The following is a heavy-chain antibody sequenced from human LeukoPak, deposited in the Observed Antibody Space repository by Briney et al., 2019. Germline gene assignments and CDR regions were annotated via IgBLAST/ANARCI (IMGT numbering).Heavy chain of an antibody. V-gene: IGHV3-7*01. J-gene: IGHJ4*02. D-gene: IGHD2-21*02. CDR1: GFTFSSYW. Sequence: PGGSLRLSCAASGFTFSSYWMSWVRQAPGEGLEWVANIKQDGSEKYYVDSVKGRFTISRDNAKNSLYLKMNSLRAEDTAVYYCAREGGDAYFDYWGQGTLVTVSS. CDR3: AREGGDAYFDY. CDR2: IKQDGSEK.